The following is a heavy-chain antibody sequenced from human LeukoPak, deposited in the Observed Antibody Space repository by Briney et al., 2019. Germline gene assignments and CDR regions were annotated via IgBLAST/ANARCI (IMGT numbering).Heavy chain of an antibody. D-gene: IGHD3-22*01. CDR1: GYTFTSYY. Sequence: KPGASVKVSCKASGYTFTSYYMHWVRQAPGQGLEWMGIINPSGGSTSYAQKFQDRVTMTRDTSTSTVYMELSRLRSDDTAVYYCARVPPPHYYDSSGYYDYWGQGTLVTVSS. J-gene: IGHJ4*02. CDR2: INPSGGST. V-gene: IGHV1-46*01. CDR3: ARVPPPHYYDSSGYYDY.